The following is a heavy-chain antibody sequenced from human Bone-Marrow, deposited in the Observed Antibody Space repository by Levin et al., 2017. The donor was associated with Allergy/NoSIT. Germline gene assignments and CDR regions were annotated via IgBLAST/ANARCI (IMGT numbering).Heavy chain of an antibody. CDR2: IYPGDSDT. CDR1: GYPYSNYW. Sequence: GESLKISCTVSGYPYSNYWIVWVRQMPGKGLEWLGVIYPGDSDTKYNPSFRGQVTISADRSTTTAYLQWSSLQASDTAIYYWAGAQASTINPLDIWGHGTLVTVSS. V-gene: IGHV5-51*01. D-gene: IGHD2-2*01. CDR3: AGAQASTINPLDI. J-gene: IGHJ3*02.